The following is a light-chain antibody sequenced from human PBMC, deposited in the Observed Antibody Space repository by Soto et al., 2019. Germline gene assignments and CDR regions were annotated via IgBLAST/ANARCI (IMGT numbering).Light chain of an antibody. CDR2: GAS. J-gene: IGKJ5*01. CDR1: QGISSY. CDR3: QQLMSYPIT. Sequence: TQSPATLSVSPGERATLSCRASQGISSYLAWYQQKPRKAPEVLIFGASTLQSGVPSRFSGSGSGTEFTLTISSLQPEDFATYYCQQLMSYPITFGQGTRLEIK. V-gene: IGKV1-9*01.